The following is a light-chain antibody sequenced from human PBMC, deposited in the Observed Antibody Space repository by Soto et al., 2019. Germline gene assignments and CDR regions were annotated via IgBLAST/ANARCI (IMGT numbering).Light chain of an antibody. J-gene: IGKJ1*01. Sequence: EIVLTQSPGTLSLSPGERATLSCRASQSVGSNYLAWYQQKPGQAPRLLIYGAFSRAAGVPDRFRGSGSGTDFTLTISRLEPEDFAVYYCQQYGSSPPWTFGQGTKVDIK. CDR1: QSVGSNY. V-gene: IGKV3-20*01. CDR2: GAF. CDR3: QQYGSSPPWT.